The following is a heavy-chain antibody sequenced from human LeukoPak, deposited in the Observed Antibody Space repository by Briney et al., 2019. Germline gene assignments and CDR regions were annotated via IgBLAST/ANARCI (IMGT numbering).Heavy chain of an antibody. Sequence: SGGSLRLSCTGSGFTFGDYVMSWVRQAPGKGLEWVSGINWNGGSTGYADSVKGRFTISRDNAKNSLYLQMNSLRAEDAALYYCARGDSSGYYYGFWFDYWGQGTLVTDSS. CDR2: INWNGGST. CDR1: GFTFGDYV. J-gene: IGHJ4*02. D-gene: IGHD3-22*01. V-gene: IGHV3-20*04. CDR3: ARGDSSGYYYGFWFDY.